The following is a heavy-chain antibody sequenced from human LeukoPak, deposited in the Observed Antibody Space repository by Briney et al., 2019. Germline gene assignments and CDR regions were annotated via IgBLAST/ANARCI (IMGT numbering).Heavy chain of an antibody. J-gene: IGHJ4*02. CDR3: AKDQFSARPLYFDY. V-gene: IGHV3-23*01. CDR2: ISGSGGST. Sequence: GGSLRLSCAASGFIFSSFAMSWVRQAPGKGLEWVSTISGSGGSTYYADSVKGRFTISRDNSKNTLYLQVNSLRAEDTAVYYCAKDQFSARPLYFDYWGQGTLVTVSS. CDR1: GFIFSSFA. D-gene: IGHD6-6*01.